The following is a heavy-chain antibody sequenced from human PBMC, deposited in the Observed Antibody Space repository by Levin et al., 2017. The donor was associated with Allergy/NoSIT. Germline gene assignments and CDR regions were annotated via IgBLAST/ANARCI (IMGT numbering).Heavy chain of an antibody. CDR3: ARYNDILTGYYDY. Sequence: PGGSLRLSCAASGFTFSSYAMHWVRQAPGKGLEWVAVISYDGSNKYYADSVEGRFTISRDNSKNTLYLQMNSLRAEDTAVYYCARYNDILTGYYDYWGQGTLVTVSS. CDR2: ISYDGSNK. V-gene: IGHV3-30-3*01. J-gene: IGHJ4*02. D-gene: IGHD3-9*01. CDR1: GFTFSSYA.